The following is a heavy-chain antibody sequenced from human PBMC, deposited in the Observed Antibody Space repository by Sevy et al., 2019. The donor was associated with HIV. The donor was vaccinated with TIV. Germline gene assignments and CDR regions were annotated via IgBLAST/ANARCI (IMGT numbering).Heavy chain of an antibody. CDR3: ARDPRMYGDYLLAYFDS. CDR1: GFTPSTYG. V-gene: IGHV3-33*01. Sequence: GGSLRLSCAASGFTPSTYGMHWVRQAPGKGVEWVAVIGYDGSNKYYADSVKGRFTISRDNSKNTLFLQMDSLRAEDTAVYYCARDPRMYGDYLLAYFDSWGQGTLVTVSS. CDR2: IGYDGSNK. D-gene: IGHD2-8*01. J-gene: IGHJ4*02.